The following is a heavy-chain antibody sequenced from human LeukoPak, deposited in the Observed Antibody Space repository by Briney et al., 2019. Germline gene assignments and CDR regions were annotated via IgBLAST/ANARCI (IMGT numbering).Heavy chain of an antibody. V-gene: IGHV3-33*01. CDR2: MWNDGITG. Sequence: GGSLRLSCAASGFNFREYGMHWVRQAPGKRLEWVAVMWNDGITGKYADSVRGRFSVSRDNSKNTVYLQMDSLRADDTSVYYCARDGSGWSSDYWGQGTLVTVSS. CDR1: GFNFREYG. J-gene: IGHJ4*02. D-gene: IGHD6-19*01. CDR3: ARDGSGWSSDY.